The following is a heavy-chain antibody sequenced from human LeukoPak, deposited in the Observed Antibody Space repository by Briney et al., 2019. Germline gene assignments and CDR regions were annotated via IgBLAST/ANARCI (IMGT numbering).Heavy chain of an antibody. J-gene: IGHJ4*02. CDR3: AKLSLSGRSQSADY. D-gene: IGHD3-10*01. CDR2: IWSVGGAE. V-gene: IGHV3-33*06. Sequence: GGSLRLSCVASGFPFSSYGMHWVRQAPGKGLEWVAVIWSVGGAEYYADSVKGRYTISRDNSKNMLFLQMNSLRAEDTAVYYCAKLSLSGRSQSADYWGQGTLVTVSS. CDR1: GFPFSSYG.